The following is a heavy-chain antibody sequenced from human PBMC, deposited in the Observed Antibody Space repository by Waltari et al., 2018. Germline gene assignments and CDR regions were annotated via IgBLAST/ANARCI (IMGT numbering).Heavy chain of an antibody. CDR3: ARASDGSYPFDT. CDR1: CGSVNRGGYY. D-gene: IGHD1-26*01. Sequence: QVQLQESGPTLVKSSQTLSLTCSVSCGSVNRGGYYWSWVRQRPGRGLDGIGHNYYSGNTIYNPSLESRLTISVDTSKNEFSLRLSSLTAADTAVYYCARASDGSYPFDTWGQGTLVTVSS. J-gene: IGHJ4*02. CDR2: NYYSGNT. V-gene: IGHV4-31*03.